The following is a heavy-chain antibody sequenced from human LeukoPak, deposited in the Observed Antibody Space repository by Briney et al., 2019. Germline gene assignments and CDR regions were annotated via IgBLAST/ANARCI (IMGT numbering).Heavy chain of an antibody. CDR1: GFTFSSYE. CDR2: ISSSGSTI. D-gene: IGHD6-19*01. Sequence: GGSLRLSCAASGFTFSSYEMNWVRQAPGKGLEWVSYISSSGSTIYYADSVRGRFTISRDNAKNSLYLQMNSLRAEDTAVYNCASMGIAVAGGNFDYWGQGTLVTVSS. V-gene: IGHV3-48*03. CDR3: ASMGIAVAGGNFDY. J-gene: IGHJ4*02.